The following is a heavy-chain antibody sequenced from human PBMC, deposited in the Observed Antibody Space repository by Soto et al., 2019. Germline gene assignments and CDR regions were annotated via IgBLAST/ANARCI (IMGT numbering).Heavy chain of an antibody. CDR3: ARMGLEYFGARCFDP. D-gene: IGHD3-10*01. V-gene: IGHV4-59*02. CDR2: IYYSGST. Sequence: SETLSLTCTVSGVSVSTYYWSWIRQSPGKGLEWIGYIYYSGSTNYNPSLKSRVTISVDTSKNQFSMRLGSVTAADSAVYYCARMGLEYFGARCFDPGGRGTLVPVSS. J-gene: IGHJ5*02. CDR1: GVSVSTYY.